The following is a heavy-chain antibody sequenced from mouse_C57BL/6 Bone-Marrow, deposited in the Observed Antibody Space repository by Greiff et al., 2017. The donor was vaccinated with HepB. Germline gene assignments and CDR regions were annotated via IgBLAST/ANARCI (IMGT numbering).Heavy chain of an antibody. CDR1: GYTFTSYW. CDR3: AISYYYGSGRYFDV. Sequence: QVQLKQPGAELVKPGASVKMSCKASGYTFTSYWITWVKQRPGQGLEWIGRIHPSDSDTNYNQKFKGKATLTVDKSSSTAYMQLSSLTSEDSAVYYCAISYYYGSGRYFDVWGTGTTVTVSS. J-gene: IGHJ1*03. CDR2: IHPSDSDT. V-gene: IGHV1-74*01. D-gene: IGHD1-1*01.